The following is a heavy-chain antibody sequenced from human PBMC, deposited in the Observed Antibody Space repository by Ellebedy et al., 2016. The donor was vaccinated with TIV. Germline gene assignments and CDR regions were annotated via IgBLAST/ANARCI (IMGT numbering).Heavy chain of an antibody. CDR2: INQDGSEK. Sequence: LSLTCAASRFSFSSYWMSWVRQAPGKGLERVANINQDGSEKHYVDSVKGRFTISRDNAKNSLYLQMNSLRVEDTAVYYCATDGSYGDYLSPTHAFVIWGQGTMVTVSS. CDR1: RFSFSSYW. CDR3: ATDGSYGDYLSPTHAFVI. D-gene: IGHD4-17*01. V-gene: IGHV3-7*01. J-gene: IGHJ3*02.